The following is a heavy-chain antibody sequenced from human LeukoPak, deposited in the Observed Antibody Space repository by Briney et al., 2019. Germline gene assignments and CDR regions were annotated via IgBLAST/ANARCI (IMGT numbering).Heavy chain of an antibody. D-gene: IGHD1-26*01. CDR2: INHSGST. V-gene: IGHV4-34*01. CDR1: GGSFSGYY. Sequence: SETLSLTCAVYGGSFSGYYGSWIRQPPGKGLEWIGEINHSGSTNYNPSLKSRVTISVDTSKNQLSLKLSSVTAADTAVYYCARKNPRTNIVGAVPRYWFDPWGQGTLVTVSS. CDR3: ARKNPRTNIVGAVPRYWFDP. J-gene: IGHJ5*02.